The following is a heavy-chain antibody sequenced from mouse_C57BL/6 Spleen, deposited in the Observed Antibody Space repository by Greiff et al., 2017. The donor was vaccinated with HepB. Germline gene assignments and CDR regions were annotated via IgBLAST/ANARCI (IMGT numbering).Heavy chain of an antibody. CDR1: GYAFSSYW. Sequence: VQLQQSGAELVKPGASVKISCKASGYAFSSYWMNWVKQRPGKGLEWIGQIYPGDGDTNYNGKFKDKATLTADKSSRTAYMQLRSLTSEDSAVYFCARGRYYGSSGDYFDYWGQGTTLTVSS. J-gene: IGHJ2*01. D-gene: IGHD1-1*01. CDR2: IYPGDGDT. V-gene: IGHV1-80*01. CDR3: ARGRYYGSSGDYFDY.